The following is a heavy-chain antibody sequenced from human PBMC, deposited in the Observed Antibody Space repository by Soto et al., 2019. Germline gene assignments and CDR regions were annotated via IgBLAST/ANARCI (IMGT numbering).Heavy chain of an antibody. D-gene: IGHD3-16*02. Sequence: PGGSLRLSCAASGFTFSSYAMSWVRQAPGMGLAWVSSITTRGTGTYYADSVKGRFTISRDKAKNTLSLQMNSLRAEDTAVYYCARDLTYDYVWGSYRLFDYWGQGTLVTVSS. CDR1: GFTFSSYA. J-gene: IGHJ4*02. CDR2: ITTRGTGT. V-gene: IGHV3-23*01. CDR3: ARDLTYDYVWGSYRLFDY.